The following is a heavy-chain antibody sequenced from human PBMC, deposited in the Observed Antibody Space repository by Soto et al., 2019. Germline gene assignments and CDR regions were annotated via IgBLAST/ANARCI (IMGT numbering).Heavy chain of an antibody. J-gene: IGHJ4*02. CDR1: GFTFSSYG. D-gene: IGHD6-19*01. CDR2: IWYDGSNK. V-gene: IGHV3-33*01. Sequence: GGSLRLSCAASGFTFSSYGMHWVRQAPGKGLEWVAVIWYDGSNKYYADSMKGRFTISRDNSKNTLYLQMNSLRAEDTAVYYCARDRNIRVAVALDYWGQGTLVTVSS. CDR3: ARDRNIRVAVALDY.